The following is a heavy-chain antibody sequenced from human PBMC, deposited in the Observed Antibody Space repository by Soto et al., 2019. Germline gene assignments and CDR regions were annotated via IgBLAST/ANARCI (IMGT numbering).Heavy chain of an antibody. D-gene: IGHD5-18*01. J-gene: IGHJ4*02. CDR3: ERDLSGYSYGDY. V-gene: IGHV3-7*03. CDR1: GFTFSSYD. CDR2: IKEDGSKK. Sequence: PGWSLRLSCAASGFTFSSYDMHWVRQAPGKGLEWVANIKEDGSKKYYVDSVKGRFTISRDNAKNSLYLQMNSLRAEDTAVYYCERDLSGYSYGDYWGQGTLVTVSS.